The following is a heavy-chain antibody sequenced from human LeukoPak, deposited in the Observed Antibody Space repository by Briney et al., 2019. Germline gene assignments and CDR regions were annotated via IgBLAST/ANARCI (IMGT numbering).Heavy chain of an antibody. CDR2: INPNSGGT. CDR3: ARVSWIQLYYYYYGMDV. CDR1: GYTFTSYY. Sequence: GASVKVSCKASGYTFTSYYMNWVRQAPGQGLDWVGRINPNSGGTNYAQKFQGRVTMTRDTSISTAYMELSRLRSDDTAVYYCARVSWIQLYYYYYGMDVWGQGTTVTVSS. V-gene: IGHV1-2*06. D-gene: IGHD5-18*01. J-gene: IGHJ6*02.